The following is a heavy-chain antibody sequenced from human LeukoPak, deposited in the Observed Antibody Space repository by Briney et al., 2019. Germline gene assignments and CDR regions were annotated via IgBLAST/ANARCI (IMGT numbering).Heavy chain of an antibody. V-gene: IGHV3-7*03. CDR2: IKQDGGEK. D-gene: IGHD3-22*01. J-gene: IGHJ4*02. CDR3: TTEYNFNYYDSSGYYY. Sequence: SGGSLRLSCAASGFTFSSYWMSWVRQAPGKGLEWVANIKQDGGEKYYVDPVKGRFTISRDNAKNSLYLQMNSLKTEDTAVYYCTTEYNFNYYDSSGYYYWGQGTLVTVSS. CDR1: GFTFSSYW.